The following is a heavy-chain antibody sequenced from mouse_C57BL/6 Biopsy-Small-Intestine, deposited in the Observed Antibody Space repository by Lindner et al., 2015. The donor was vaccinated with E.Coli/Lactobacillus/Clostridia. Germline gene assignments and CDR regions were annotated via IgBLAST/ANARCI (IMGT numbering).Heavy chain of an antibody. V-gene: IGHV1-64*01. D-gene: IGHD6-1*01. CDR3: ATRGTSAGGDPVDH. J-gene: IGHJ3*01. CDR1: GYDFNGYY. Sequence: SVKVSCKASGYDFNGYYVHWVRQAPGQGLEWVGRVNPVSGDTRYAQRFQGRVTVTRDRSTTTVYMELSSLTSEDSAVYYCATRGTSAGGDPVDHWGQGTLVTVSS. CDR2: VNPVSGDT.